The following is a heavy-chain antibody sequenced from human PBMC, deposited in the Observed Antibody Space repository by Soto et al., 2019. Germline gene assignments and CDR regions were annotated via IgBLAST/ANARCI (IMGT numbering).Heavy chain of an antibody. V-gene: IGHV4-31*03. CDR1: GGSISSGGYY. CDR2: IYYSGST. D-gene: IGHD3-3*02. J-gene: IGHJ6*02. Sequence: TLSLTCTVSGGSISSGGYYWSWIRQHPGKGLEWIGYIYYSGSTYYNPSLKSRVTISVDTSKNQFSLKLSSVTAADTAVYYCARGPFLEWLLPPSGMDVWGQGTTVTVSS. CDR3: ARGPFLEWLLPPSGMDV.